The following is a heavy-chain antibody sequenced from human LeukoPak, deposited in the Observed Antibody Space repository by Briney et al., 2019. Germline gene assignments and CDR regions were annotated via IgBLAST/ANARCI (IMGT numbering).Heavy chain of an antibody. CDR3: AKVRGAAAPLWYFDY. CDR1: GFTFSSYG. J-gene: IGHJ4*02. CDR2: ISYDGSNK. D-gene: IGHD6-25*01. V-gene: IGHV3-30*18. Sequence: PGGSLRLSCAASGFTFSSYGMHWVRQAPGKGLEWVAVISYDGSNKYYADSVKGRFTISRDNSKNTLYLQMNSLRAEDTAVYYCAKVRGAAAPLWYFDYGGQGTLVPVPS.